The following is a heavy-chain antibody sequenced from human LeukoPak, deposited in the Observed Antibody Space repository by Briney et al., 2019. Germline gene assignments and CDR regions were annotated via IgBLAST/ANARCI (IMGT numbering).Heavy chain of an antibody. V-gene: IGHV4-59*01. CDR3: ARGRDVCLFDY. Sequence: SETLSLTCTVSGGSISSYYWSWIRQPPGKGLEWIGYIDYSGSTNYNPSLKSRVTISVDTSKNQFSLKLSSVTAADTAVCYCARGRDVCLFDYWGQGTLVTVSS. CDR1: GGSISSYY. D-gene: IGHD5-24*01. J-gene: IGHJ4*02. CDR2: IDYSGST.